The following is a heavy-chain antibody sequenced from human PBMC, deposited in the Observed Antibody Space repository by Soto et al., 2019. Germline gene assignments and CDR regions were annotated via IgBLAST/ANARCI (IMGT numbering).Heavy chain of an antibody. V-gene: IGHV5-51*01. Sequence: PGESLKISCKGAGYSFRDQWIGWVRQMPGKGLEWMGIIYPGDSDTRYSPSFQGQVTISADKSISTAYLQWSSLKASDTAMFYCARHTGSWSDGYFDYWGQGTLVTVSS. J-gene: IGHJ4*02. CDR1: GYSFRDQW. CDR3: ARHTGSWSDGYFDY. CDR2: IYPGDSDT. D-gene: IGHD1-26*01.